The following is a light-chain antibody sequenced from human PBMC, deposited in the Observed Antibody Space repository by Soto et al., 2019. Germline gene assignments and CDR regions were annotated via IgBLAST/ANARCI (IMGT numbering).Light chain of an antibody. CDR1: SSDVGGYNY. J-gene: IGLJ1*01. Sequence: QSALTQPASVSGSPGQSITISCSGTSSDVGGYNYVSWYQHHPGKAPKLIIYEVTIRPSGISNRFSGSKSGNTASLTISGLQAEDEADYYCSSYTSSTTDVFGTGTQLTVL. CDR3: SSYTSSTTDV. CDR2: EVT. V-gene: IGLV2-14*01.